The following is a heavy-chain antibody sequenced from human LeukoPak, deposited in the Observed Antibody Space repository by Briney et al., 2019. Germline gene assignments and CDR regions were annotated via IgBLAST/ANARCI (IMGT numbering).Heavy chain of an antibody. J-gene: IGHJ4*02. CDR2: ISGSDGST. Sequence: GGSLRLSCAASGFTFSNYGMHWVRQAPGKGLEWVSAISGSDGSTYYADSVKGRFTISRDNSKNTLYLQMISLRAEDTAVYYCAKVVDGIAVAGTIDYWGQGTLVTVSS. CDR1: GFTFSNYG. D-gene: IGHD6-19*01. V-gene: IGHV3-23*01. CDR3: AKVVDGIAVAGTIDY.